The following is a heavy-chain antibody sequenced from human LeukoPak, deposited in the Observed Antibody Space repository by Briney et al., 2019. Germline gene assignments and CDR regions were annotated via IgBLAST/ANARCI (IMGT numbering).Heavy chain of an antibody. J-gene: IGHJ6*02. CDR2: FDPKEGET. Sequence: ASVKVSCKVSGHSLAELAMHWVRQAPGKGLEWVGGFDPKEGETFYAQEVLGRVSMTEDTSTDTAYMELSSLTSEDTAVYYCAILPLTVVTPLDVWGQGTTVTVSS. D-gene: IGHD4-23*01. V-gene: IGHV1-24*01. CDR3: AILPLTVVTPLDV. CDR1: GHSLAELA.